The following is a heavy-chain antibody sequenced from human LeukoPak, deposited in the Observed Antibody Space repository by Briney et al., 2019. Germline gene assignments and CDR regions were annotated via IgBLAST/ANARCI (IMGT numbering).Heavy chain of an antibody. CDR2: INHSGSI. Sequence: SETLSLTCAVYGGSFSGYCWSWIRQPPGKGLEWIGEINHSGSINYNPSLKSRVTISVDTSKNQFSLKLSSVTAADTAVYYCARDIRYFARFDPWGQGTLVTVSS. J-gene: IGHJ5*02. D-gene: IGHD3-9*01. CDR1: GGSFSGYC. V-gene: IGHV4-34*01. CDR3: ARDIRYFARFDP.